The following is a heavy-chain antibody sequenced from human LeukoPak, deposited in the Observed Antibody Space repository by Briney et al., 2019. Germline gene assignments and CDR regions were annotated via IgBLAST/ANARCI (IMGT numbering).Heavy chain of an antibody. CDR1: GFTFSSYA. J-gene: IGHJ5*02. D-gene: IGHD3-10*01. V-gene: IGHV3-23*01. Sequence: PGGSLRLSCAASGFTFSSYAMSWVRQAPGKGLEWVSAISGSGGSTYYADSVKGRFTISRDNSKNTLFLQMNTLNADDTAVYYCAKGQNSASGSYQNNWFDPWGQGTLVTVSS. CDR2: ISGSGGST. CDR3: AKGQNSASGSYQNNWFDP.